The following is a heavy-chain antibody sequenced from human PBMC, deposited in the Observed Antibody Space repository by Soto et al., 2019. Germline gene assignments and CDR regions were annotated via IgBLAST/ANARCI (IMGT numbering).Heavy chain of an antibody. Sequence: QVQLVQSGAEVKKPGSSVKVSCKASGGTFSSYTISWVRQAPGQGLEWMGRIIPILGIANYAQKFQGRVTITADKSTSTAYMELSSLRSEDTAVYYCAREGGLIGYCTNGVCPSLDYWGQGTLVTVSS. D-gene: IGHD2-8*01. CDR2: IIPILGIA. J-gene: IGHJ4*02. CDR3: AREGGLIGYCTNGVCPSLDY. CDR1: GGTFSSYT. V-gene: IGHV1-69*08.